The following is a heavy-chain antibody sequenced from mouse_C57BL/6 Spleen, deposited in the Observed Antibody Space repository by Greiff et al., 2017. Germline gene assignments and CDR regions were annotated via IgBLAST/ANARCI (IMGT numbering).Heavy chain of an antibody. CDR3: ALTTVVATSYFDD. J-gene: IGHJ2*01. V-gene: IGHV1-53*01. CDR1: GYTFTSYW. CDR2: INPSNGGT. Sequence: VQLKQPGTELVKPGASVKLSCKASGYTFTSYWMHWVKQRPGQGLEWIGNINPSNGGTNYNEKFKSKATLTVAKSSSTAYMQLSSLTSEDSAVYYCALTTVVATSYFDDWGQGTTLTVSS. D-gene: IGHD1-1*01.